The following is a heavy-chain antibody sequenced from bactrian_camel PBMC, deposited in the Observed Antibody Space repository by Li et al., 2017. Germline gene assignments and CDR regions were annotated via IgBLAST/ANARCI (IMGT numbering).Heavy chain of an antibody. CDR2: IDSNGKT. J-gene: IGHJ4*01. CDR3: AAGCAAVWSPLRPRGYNC. Sequence: HVQLVESGGGSVQPGGSLSLSCQALGYSKCMGWFRQHPDKEREEVAAIDSNGKTTYRDSVKGRFTLSQDNAENTLYLQMNNLKPEDTAVYYCAAGCAAVWSPLRPRGYNCWGQGTQVTVS. D-gene: IGHD1*01. V-gene: IGHV3S53*01. CDR1: GYSKC.